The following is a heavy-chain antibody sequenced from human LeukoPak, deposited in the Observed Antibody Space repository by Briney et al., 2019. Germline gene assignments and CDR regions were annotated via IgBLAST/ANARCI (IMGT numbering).Heavy chain of an antibody. V-gene: IGHV1-18*01. CDR3: ARESHVTREDY. CDR2: ISANDGNT. J-gene: IGHJ4*02. CDR1: GYAFTSYG. Sequence: ASVKVSCKASGYAFTSYGISWVRQAPGQGLEWMGRISANDGNTDYPQKLQGRVTMTTDTSTSTAYMELRSLRSDDTAVYYCARESHVTREDYWGQGTLVTVSS. D-gene: IGHD3-10*01.